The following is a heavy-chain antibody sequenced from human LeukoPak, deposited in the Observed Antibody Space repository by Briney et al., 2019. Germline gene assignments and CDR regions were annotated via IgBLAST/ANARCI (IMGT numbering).Heavy chain of an antibody. CDR1: GFTVSSNY. D-gene: IGHD1-1*01. CDR2: IYSGGST. Sequence: GGSLRLSCAASGFTVSSNYMSWVRQAPGKGLEWVSVIYSGGSTDYADSVKGRFTISRDNSKNTLYLQMNSLRAEDTAVYYCARDRYLERPVGMDVWGQGTTVTVSS. CDR3: ARDRYLERPVGMDV. J-gene: IGHJ6*02. V-gene: IGHV3-53*01.